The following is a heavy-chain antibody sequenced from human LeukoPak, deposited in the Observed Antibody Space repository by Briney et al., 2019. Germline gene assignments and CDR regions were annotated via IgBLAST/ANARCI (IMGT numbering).Heavy chain of an antibody. J-gene: IGHJ4*02. CDR3: AKGAPRLHSIPFDY. CDR1: GFTFSSFA. CDR2: ISGSGGST. D-gene: IGHD5-24*01. Sequence: GGSLRLSRAASGFTFSSFAMTWVRQAPGKGLQWLSTISGSGGSTYYADSVKGRFTISRDNSKNTVYLQMNILRAEDTAVYYCAKGAPRLHSIPFDYWGQGTLVTVSS. V-gene: IGHV3-23*01.